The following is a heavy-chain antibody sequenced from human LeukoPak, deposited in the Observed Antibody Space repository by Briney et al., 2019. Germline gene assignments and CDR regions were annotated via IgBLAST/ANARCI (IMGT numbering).Heavy chain of an antibody. CDR1: GGSFSGYY. Sequence: SETLSLTCAVYGGSFSGYYWSWIRQPPGKGLEWIGEISHSGSTNYNPSLKSRVTISVDTSKNQFSLKLSSVTAADTAVYYCARAWVYYGSGSYYPNWFDPWGQGTLVTVSS. J-gene: IGHJ5*02. V-gene: IGHV4-34*01. D-gene: IGHD3-10*01. CDR2: ISHSGST. CDR3: ARAWVYYGSGSYYPNWFDP.